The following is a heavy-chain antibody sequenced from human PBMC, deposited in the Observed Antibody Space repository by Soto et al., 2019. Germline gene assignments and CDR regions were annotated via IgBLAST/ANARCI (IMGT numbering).Heavy chain of an antibody. CDR1: GFTFNTYS. V-gene: IGHV3-21*01. J-gene: IGHJ1*01. CDR2: ITSSSSYI. D-gene: IGHD4-17*01. CDR3: ARAMTTVTTCYLQH. Sequence: EVQLVESGGGLVKPGGSLRLSCAASGFTFNTYSMNWVRQAPGKGLEWVSSITSSSSYIFYADSVKGRFTISRDNAKNSLYLQMNSLRAEDTAVYYCARAMTTVTTCYLQHWGQGTLVTVSS.